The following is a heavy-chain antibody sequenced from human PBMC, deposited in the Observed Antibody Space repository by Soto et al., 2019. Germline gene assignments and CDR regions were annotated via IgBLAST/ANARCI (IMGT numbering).Heavy chain of an antibody. CDR3: XXXXXXXXXXXXXIDY. CDR2: IFYSGST. J-gene: IGHJ4*02. Sequence: KGLEWIGSIFYSGSTNYNPSLKSRVTISVDTSKNQFSLELSPVAAAATAVYXXXXXXXXXXXXXXXIDYWGQGTLVTVSS. V-gene: IGHV4-38-2*01.